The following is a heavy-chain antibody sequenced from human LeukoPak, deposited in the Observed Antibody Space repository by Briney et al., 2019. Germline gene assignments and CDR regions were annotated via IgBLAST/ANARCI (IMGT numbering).Heavy chain of an antibody. CDR3: ARKNDAFDI. CDR1: GFTFSSYA. J-gene: IGHJ3*02. V-gene: IGHV3-64*01. CDR2: ISSNGGST. Sequence: PGGSLRLSCVASGFTFSSYAMHWVRQAPGKGLEYVSAISSNGGSTYYANSVKGRFTISRDNSKNTLYLQMGSLRAEDMAVYYCARKNDAFDIWGQGTMVTVSS.